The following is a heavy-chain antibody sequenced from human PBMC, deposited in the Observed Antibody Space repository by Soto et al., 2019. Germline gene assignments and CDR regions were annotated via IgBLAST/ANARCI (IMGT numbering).Heavy chain of an antibody. V-gene: IGHV1-69*06. CDR1: GGTFSSYA. CDR2: IIPIVGTA. J-gene: IGHJ4*02. CDR3: ARDGGYCSSTSCPGDY. Sequence: QVQLVQSGAEVKKPGSSVKVSCKASGGTFSSYAISWVRQAPGQGLEWMGGIIPIVGTANYAQKFQGRVTITADKSTSTAYMELSSLRSEDTALYYCARDGGYCSSTSCPGDYWGQGTLVTVSS. D-gene: IGHD2-2*01.